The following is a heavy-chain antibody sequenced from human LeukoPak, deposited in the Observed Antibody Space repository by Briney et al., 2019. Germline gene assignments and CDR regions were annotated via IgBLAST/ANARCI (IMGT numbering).Heavy chain of an antibody. CDR3: ARDGSGAVADYQYYYGMDV. J-gene: IGHJ6*02. CDR1: GFTFSSYA. V-gene: IGHV3-30-3*01. Sequence: GGSLRLSCAASGFTFSSYAMHWVRQAPGKGLEWVAVMSFDGSHKYYADSVKGRFTISRDNSKNTVYVQMNSLRDEDTAVYYCARDGSGAVADYQYYYGMDVWGQGTTVTVS. CDR2: MSFDGSHK. D-gene: IGHD6-19*01.